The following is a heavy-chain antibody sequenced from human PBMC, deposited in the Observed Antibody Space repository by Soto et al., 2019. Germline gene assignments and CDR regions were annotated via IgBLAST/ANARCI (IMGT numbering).Heavy chain of an antibody. J-gene: IGHJ6*02. CDR3: ARGGGQTYYYHPMYL. D-gene: IGHD3-16*01. CDR1: GYTFTGYY. CDR2: INPNNGGT. Sequence: QVQLVQSGAEVKKPGASMKVSCKASGYTFTGYYIHWVRQAPGQGLEWMGYINPNNGGTRFEQRFQGRVTMTRDTTLNTTYVERSRLTSDDTAVYFCARGGGQTYYYHPMYLWGQGTTVTVSS. V-gene: IGHV1-2*02.